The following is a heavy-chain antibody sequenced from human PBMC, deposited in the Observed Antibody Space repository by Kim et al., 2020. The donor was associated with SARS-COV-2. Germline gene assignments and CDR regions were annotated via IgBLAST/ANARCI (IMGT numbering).Heavy chain of an antibody. V-gene: IGHV4-59*13. D-gene: IGHD3-9*01. CDR3: ARVGILTARPQMPNEYYFDY. CDR1: GGSISSYY. J-gene: IGHJ4*02. CDR2: IYYSGST. Sequence: SETLSLTCTVSGGSISSYYWSWIRQPPGKGLEWIGYIYYSGSTNYNPSLKSRVTISVDTSKNQFPLKLSSVTAADTAVYYCARVGILTARPQMPNEYYFDYWGQGTLVTVSS.